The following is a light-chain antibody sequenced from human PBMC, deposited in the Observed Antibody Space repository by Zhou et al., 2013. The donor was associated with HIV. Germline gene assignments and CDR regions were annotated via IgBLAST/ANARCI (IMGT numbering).Light chain of an antibody. V-gene: IGKV1-5*03. J-gene: IGKJ1*01. CDR1: QSISTW. Sequence: DIQMTQSPSTLSASVGDRVTITCRASQSISTWLAWYQQKRGKAPKLLIYKASNLESGVPSRFSGSGSGTEFTLTISSLQPEDFATYYCLHQWTFGQGTKVEIK. CDR2: KAS. CDR3: LHQWT.